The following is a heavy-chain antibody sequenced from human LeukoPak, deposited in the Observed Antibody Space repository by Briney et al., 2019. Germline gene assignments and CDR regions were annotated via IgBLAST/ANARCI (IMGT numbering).Heavy chain of an antibody. CDR2: ISYDGSNK. CDR3: AKDPERAVAATGVGDY. V-gene: IGHV3-30*18. CDR1: GFTFSSYG. J-gene: IGHJ4*02. D-gene: IGHD6-19*01. Sequence: PGGSLRLSCAASGFTFSSYGMHWVRQAPGKGLEWVAVISYDGSNKYYADSVKGRFTISRDNSKNTLHLQMNSLRAEDTAVYYCAKDPERAVAATGVGDYWGQGTLVTVSS.